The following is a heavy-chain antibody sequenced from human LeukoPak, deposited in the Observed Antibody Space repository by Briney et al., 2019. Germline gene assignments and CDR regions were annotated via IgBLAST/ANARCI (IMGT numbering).Heavy chain of an antibody. CDR2: IRSQANRAAT. V-gene: IGHV3-73*01. D-gene: IGHD3-3*01. Sequence: PGGPLRLSGAAPGFTFSGSAIPWVRQASGKGLEWLGLIRSQANRAATVYGASVEGRFVISRDDSKTTAYLQMNSLKTEDTAVYYCAGDYNSWTGLNYWGQGTLVTVSS. CDR3: AGDYNSWTGLNY. CDR1: GFTFSGSA. J-gene: IGHJ4*02.